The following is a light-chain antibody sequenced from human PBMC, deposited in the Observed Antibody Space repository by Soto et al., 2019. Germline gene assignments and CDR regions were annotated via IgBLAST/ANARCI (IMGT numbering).Light chain of an antibody. CDR1: QSVSST. V-gene: IGKV3-15*01. Sequence: EIVLTQSPATLSVSPGESTTLSCRASQSVSSTLAWFQLKPGQSPRLLIYDTSTRATGIPNRFSGTGSVTVFTLAISRLQSEDFAVYYCHQYDKRPHTFGKATKVAIK. J-gene: IGKJ1*01. CDR2: DTS. CDR3: HQYDKRPHT.